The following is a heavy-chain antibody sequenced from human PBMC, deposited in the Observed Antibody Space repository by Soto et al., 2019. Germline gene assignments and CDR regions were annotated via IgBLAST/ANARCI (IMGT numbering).Heavy chain of an antibody. Sequence: GGSLRLSCAASGFTFNNYAMTWVRQAPGKGLEWVSSLSGSGGSSYYADSVKGRFTISRDNSRNTLYLQMNSLRAEDTAVYFCAKMGDYYGSGSYFSWFGPWGQGTLVTVSS. V-gene: IGHV3-23*01. CDR3: AKMGDYYGSGSYFSWFGP. J-gene: IGHJ5*02. CDR1: GFTFNNYA. D-gene: IGHD3-10*01. CDR2: LSGSGGSS.